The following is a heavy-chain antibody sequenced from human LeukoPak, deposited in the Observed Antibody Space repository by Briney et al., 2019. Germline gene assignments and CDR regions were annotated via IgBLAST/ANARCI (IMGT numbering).Heavy chain of an antibody. CDR2: IIPILGIA. CDR1: GGTFSSYA. V-gene: IGHV1-69*04. CDR3: ARAITYYYDSSGYPFDY. J-gene: IGHJ4*02. Sequence: SVKVSCKASGGTFSSYAISWVRQAPGQGLEWMGRIIPILGIANYAQKFQGRVTITADKSTSTAYMELSSLRSEDTAVYYCARAITYYYDSSGYPFDYWGQGTLVTVSS. D-gene: IGHD3-22*01.